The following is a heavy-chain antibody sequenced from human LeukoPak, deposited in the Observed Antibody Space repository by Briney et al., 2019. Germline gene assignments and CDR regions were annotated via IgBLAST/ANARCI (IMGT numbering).Heavy chain of an antibody. J-gene: IGHJ4*02. D-gene: IGHD5-24*01. CDR3: AKRGMTTIKEGFDY. CDR1: GFTFSTYA. CDR2: VSSSGGST. Sequence: SGGSLRLSCAASGFTFSTYAMSWVRQAPGKGLQWVSAVSSSGGSTYYADSVKGRFTISRDNSKNTLYLQMNSLRAEDTAVYYCAKRGMTTIKEGFDYWGQGTLVTVSS. V-gene: IGHV3-23*01.